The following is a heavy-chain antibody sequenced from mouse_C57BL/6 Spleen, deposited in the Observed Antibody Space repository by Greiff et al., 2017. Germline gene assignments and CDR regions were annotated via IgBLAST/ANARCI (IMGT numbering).Heavy chain of an antibody. CDR2: INYDGSST. J-gene: IGHJ2*01. Sequence: EVQVVESEGGLVQPGSSMKLSCTASGFTFSDYYMAWVRQVPEKGLEWVANINYDGSSTYYLDSLKSRFIISRDTAKNILYLQMSSLKSEDTATXYCAREAHYYGSSLDYWGQGTTLTVSS. D-gene: IGHD1-1*01. V-gene: IGHV5-16*01. CDR1: GFTFSDYY. CDR3: AREAHYYGSSLDY.